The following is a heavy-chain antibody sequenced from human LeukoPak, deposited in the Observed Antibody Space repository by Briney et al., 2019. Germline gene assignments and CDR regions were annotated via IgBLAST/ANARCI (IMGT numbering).Heavy chain of an antibody. Sequence: GGSLRLSCAASGFTFSSYAMHWVRQAPGKGLEWVAVISYDGSNKYYADSVKGRFTISRDNSKNTLYLQMNSLRAEDTAVYYCARGGGIQISWNYFDYWGQGTLVTVSS. CDR3: ARGGGIQISWNYFDY. D-gene: IGHD5-18*01. CDR2: ISYDGSNK. V-gene: IGHV3-30-3*01. CDR1: GFTFSSYA. J-gene: IGHJ4*02.